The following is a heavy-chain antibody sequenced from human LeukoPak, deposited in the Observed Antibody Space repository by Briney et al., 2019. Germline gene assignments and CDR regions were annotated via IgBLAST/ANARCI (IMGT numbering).Heavy chain of an antibody. D-gene: IGHD2-2*01. CDR2: INHSGST. V-gene: IGHV4-34*01. J-gene: IGHJ3*02. CDR1: GGSLSGYY. Sequence: SETLSLTCAVYGGSLSGYYWSWIRQPPGKGLEWIGEINHSGSTNYNPSLKSRVTISVDTSKNQFSLKLSSVTAADTAVYYCARGPSGYCSSTSCYLGWRAFDIWGQGTMVTVSS. CDR3: ARGPSGYCSSTSCYLGWRAFDI.